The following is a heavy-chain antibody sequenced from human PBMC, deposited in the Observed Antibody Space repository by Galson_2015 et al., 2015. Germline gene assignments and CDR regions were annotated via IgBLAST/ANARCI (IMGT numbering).Heavy chain of an antibody. CDR2: ISSSGSAI. J-gene: IGHJ5*02. V-gene: IGHV3-48*03. D-gene: IGHD1-14*01. Sequence: SLRLSRAASGFTFSSYEMNWVRQAPGKGLEWVSYISSSGSAIYYADSVKGRFTISRDNAKNSLYLQMNSLRAEDTAVYYCARAGGRTVPWGQGTLVTVSS. CDR1: GFTFSSYE. CDR3: ARAGGRTVP.